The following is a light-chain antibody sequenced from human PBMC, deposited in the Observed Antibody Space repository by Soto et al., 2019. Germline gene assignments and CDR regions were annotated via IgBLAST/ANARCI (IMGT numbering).Light chain of an antibody. CDR2: DVS. V-gene: IGLV2-11*01. CDR3: CSYADSVSHYV. J-gene: IGLJ1*01. Sequence: QSVLTQPRSVSGSPGQSVTISCTGTSSDVGGYNSVSWYQQHPDKAPKFMIYDVSKRPSGVPDRFSGSKSGNTASLTISGLQAEDYSDYYCCSYADSVSHYVFGTGTNVTV. CDR1: SSDVGGYNS.